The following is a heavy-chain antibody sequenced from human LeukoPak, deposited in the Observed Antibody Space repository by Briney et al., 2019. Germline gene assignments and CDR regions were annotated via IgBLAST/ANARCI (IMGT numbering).Heavy chain of an antibody. Sequence: PGGSLRLSCAASGFTFSSYNMHWVRQAPGKGLEWVSSISSSNSYIYYADSVKGRFTISRDNSKNTLYLQMNSLRAEDTAVYYCARDNDYYFDYWGQGTLVTVSS. J-gene: IGHJ4*02. CDR2: ISSSNSYI. CDR1: GFTFSSYN. V-gene: IGHV3-21*01. CDR3: ARDNDYYFDY. D-gene: IGHD3-3*01.